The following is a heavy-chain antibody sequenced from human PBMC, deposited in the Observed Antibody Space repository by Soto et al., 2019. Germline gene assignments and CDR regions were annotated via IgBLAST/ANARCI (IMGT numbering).Heavy chain of an antibody. CDR3: ARVYYDSSGYYYAWFDP. D-gene: IGHD3-22*01. CDR1: GFTFSDYY. Sequence: GGSLRLFCAASGFTFSDYYMSWIRHAPGKGLEWVSYISSSGSTIYYADSVKGRFTISRDNAKNSLYLQMNSLRAEDTAVYYCARVYYDSSGYYYAWFDPWGQGTLVTSPQ. CDR2: ISSSGSTI. V-gene: IGHV3-11*01. J-gene: IGHJ5*02.